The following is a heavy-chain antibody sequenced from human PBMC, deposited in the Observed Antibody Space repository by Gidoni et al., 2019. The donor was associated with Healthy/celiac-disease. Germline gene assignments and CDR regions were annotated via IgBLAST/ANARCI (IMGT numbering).Heavy chain of an antibody. CDR2: ISGSGGST. CDR1: GFTFSSYA. Sequence: EVQLLESGGGLVQPGGSLSLSCAASGFTFSSYAMSWVSQAQGKGLEWVSAISGSGGSTYYADSVKGRFTISRDNSKNTLYLQMNSLRAEDTAVYYCAAGWELFWIDYWGQGTLVTVSS. J-gene: IGHJ4*02. D-gene: IGHD1-26*01. V-gene: IGHV3-23*01. CDR3: AAGWELFWIDY.